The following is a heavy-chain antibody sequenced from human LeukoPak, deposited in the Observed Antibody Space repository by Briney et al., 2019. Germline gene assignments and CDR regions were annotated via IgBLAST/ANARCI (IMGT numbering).Heavy chain of an antibody. J-gene: IGHJ4*02. Sequence: GGSLRLSCAASGFTFSSYVMSWVRQAPGKGLEWVSYINHNAETIYYADPVKGRFTISRDNAKNVLYLQMNRLRDGDTAVYYCARDSDWAFDNWGQGTLVTVSS. CDR3: ARDSDWAFDN. CDR1: GFTFSSYV. CDR2: INHNAETI. V-gene: IGHV3-48*02. D-gene: IGHD2-21*02.